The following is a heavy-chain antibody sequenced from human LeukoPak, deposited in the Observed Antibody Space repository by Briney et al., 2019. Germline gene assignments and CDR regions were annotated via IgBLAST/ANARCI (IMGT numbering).Heavy chain of an antibody. V-gene: IGHV4-61*02. CDR1: GGAINSESYY. J-gene: IGHJ6*03. CDR2: IYVSGST. D-gene: IGHD3-22*01. CDR3: ASTYYYDSSAYNYYHYMDV. Sequence: KTSETLSLTCTVSGGAINSESYYWSWIRQPAGKGLEWIGRIYVSGSTNYNPSLKSRVTISVDTSKNQFSLKLSSVTAADTAVYYCASTYYYDSSAYNYYHYMDVRGKGTTVTVSS.